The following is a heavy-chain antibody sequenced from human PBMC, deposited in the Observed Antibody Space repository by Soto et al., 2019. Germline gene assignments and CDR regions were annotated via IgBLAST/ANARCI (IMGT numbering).Heavy chain of an antibody. CDR2: ISAYNGNT. V-gene: IGHV1-18*01. CDR1: GYTFTNYG. CDR3: ARGFRRGYSYGYRYYFDY. J-gene: IGHJ4*02. Sequence: ASVKVSCKASGYTFTNYGISWVRQAPGQGLEWMGWISAYNGNTNYAQKLQGRVTMTTDTSTSTAYMELRSLRSDDTAVYYCARGFRRGYSYGYRYYFDYWGQGTLVTVSS. D-gene: IGHD5-18*01.